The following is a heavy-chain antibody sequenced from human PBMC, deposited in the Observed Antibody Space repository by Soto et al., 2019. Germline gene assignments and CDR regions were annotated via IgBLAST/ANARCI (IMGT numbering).Heavy chain of an antibody. CDR3: AIHQSHSSSYVDS. D-gene: IGHD6-13*01. V-gene: IGHV4-39*01. CDR2: IYYSGST. J-gene: IGHJ5*01. Sequence: KPSETLSLTCTVSGGSISSSSYYWGWIRQPPGKGLEWIGSIYYSGSTYYNPSLKRRGTICVDTSKNQFSLKLSSVTAADTAVYYWAIHQSHSSSYVDSWGQGTLVSVSS. CDR1: GGSISSSSYY.